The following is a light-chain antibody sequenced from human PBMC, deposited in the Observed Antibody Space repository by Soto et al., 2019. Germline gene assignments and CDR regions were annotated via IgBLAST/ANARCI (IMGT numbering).Light chain of an antibody. J-gene: IGKJ4*01. CDR2: GAS. V-gene: IGKV3-20*01. Sequence: VLTQSPGTLSLSPGERATLSCRASQSVTSSYLAWYQQKPGQAPRLLIYGASSRATGIPDRFSGSGSGTDFTLTIMRLEPEDFAVYYCQQYGGSPPLTFGGGTTVEIK. CDR3: QQYGGSPPLT. CDR1: QSVTSSY.